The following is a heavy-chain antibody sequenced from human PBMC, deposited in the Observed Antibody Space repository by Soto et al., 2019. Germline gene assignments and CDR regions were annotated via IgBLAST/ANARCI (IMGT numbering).Heavy chain of an antibody. Sequence: EVQLVESGGGLVQPGGSLRLSCAASGFTFSSYSMNWVRQAPGKGLEWVSSISSSSSYIYYADSVKGRFTISRDNAKNSLCLQMNSLRAQDTAVYYCARDGEDIVVVPGASAGAFDIWGQGTMVTVSS. J-gene: IGHJ3*02. D-gene: IGHD2-2*01. CDR3: ARDGEDIVVVPGASAGAFDI. CDR1: GFTFSSYS. CDR2: ISSSSSYI. V-gene: IGHV3-21*01.